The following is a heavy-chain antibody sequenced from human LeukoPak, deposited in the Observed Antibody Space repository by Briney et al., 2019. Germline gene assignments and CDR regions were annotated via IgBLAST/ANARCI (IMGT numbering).Heavy chain of an antibody. D-gene: IGHD6-19*01. Sequence: GGSLRLSCAASGFTFSSYSMNWVRQAPGKGLEWVSYISSSGSTIYYADSVKGRFTISRDNAKNSLYLQMNSLRAEDTAVYYCAREGLSVAGLDVSYDYWGQGTLVTVSS. V-gene: IGHV3-48*04. CDR3: AREGLSVAGLDVSYDY. J-gene: IGHJ4*02. CDR1: GFTFSSYS. CDR2: ISSSGSTI.